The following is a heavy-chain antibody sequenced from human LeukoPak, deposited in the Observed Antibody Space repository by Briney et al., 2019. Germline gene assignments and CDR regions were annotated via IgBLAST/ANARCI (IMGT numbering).Heavy chain of an antibody. CDR2: ISGGGGGT. J-gene: IGHJ4*02. CDR3: AKRGVEIRGLLVIGYHKETSYFDH. Sequence: GGSLGLSCVVSGITLSNYGMSWVRQAPGKGLEWVSGISGGGGGTNYADSVKGRFTISRDNSRNTMYLQMNSLRAEDTAVYFCAKRGVEIRGLLVIGYHKETSYFDHWGQGVLVTVSS. D-gene: IGHD3-10*01. CDR1: GITLSNYG. V-gene: IGHV3-23*01.